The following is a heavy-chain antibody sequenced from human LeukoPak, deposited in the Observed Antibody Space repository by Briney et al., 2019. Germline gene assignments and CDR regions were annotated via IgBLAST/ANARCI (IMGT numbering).Heavy chain of an antibody. V-gene: IGHV4-4*02. J-gene: IGHJ5*02. CDR1: GGSISSSNW. CDR2: IYHSGST. D-gene: IGHD4-17*01. CDR3: ARVNPSRDYGDEAWFDP. Sequence: SGTLSLTCAVSGGSISSSNWWSWVRQPPGKGLEWIGEIYHSGSTYYNPSLKSRVTISVDRSKNQFSLKLSSVTAADTAVYYCARVNPSRDYGDEAWFDPWGQGTLVTVSS.